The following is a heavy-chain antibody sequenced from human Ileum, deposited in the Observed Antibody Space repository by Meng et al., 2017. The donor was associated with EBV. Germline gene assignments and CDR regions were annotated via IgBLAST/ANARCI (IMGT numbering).Heavy chain of an antibody. V-gene: IGHV4-4*02. CDR2: IFHIGST. Sequence: GWGRGGGGPSGALSVAWAGSGGSVIGNSGWSWVRQPPGKGREWIGEIFHIGSTNNSPSHKSRVTISVDNSKNQFSLSLTSVTAADTAIYYCAKVSLTGTFYDHWGQGILVTVSS. D-gene: IGHD3-9*01. CDR3: AKVSLTGTFYDH. J-gene: IGHJ4*02. CDR1: GGSVIGNSG.